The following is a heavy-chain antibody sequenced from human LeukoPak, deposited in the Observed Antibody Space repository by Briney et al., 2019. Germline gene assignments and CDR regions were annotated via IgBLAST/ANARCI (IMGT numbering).Heavy chain of an antibody. CDR2: ISSSGSYI. CDR3: ANYYGSGSFRNWFDP. J-gene: IGHJ5*02. D-gene: IGHD3-10*01. Sequence: GGSLRLSCAASGFTFSDYYMSWIRQAPGKGPEWVSFISSSGSYIHYADSVKGRFTISRDNAENSLYLQMNSPRAEDTAVYYCANYYGSGSFRNWFDPWGQGTLVTVSS. V-gene: IGHV3-11*01. CDR1: GFTFSDYY.